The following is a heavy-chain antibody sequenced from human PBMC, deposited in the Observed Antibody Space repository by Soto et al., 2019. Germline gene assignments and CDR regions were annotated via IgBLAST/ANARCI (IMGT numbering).Heavy chain of an antibody. CDR1: GYTFTSYY. D-gene: IGHD3-22*01. J-gene: IGHJ4*02. V-gene: IGHV1-46*01. CDR3: ARDLTREGDYYDRSGYYLDF. Sequence: QVQLVQSGAEVKKPGASVKVSCKASGYTFTSYYMHWVRQAPGQGLEWMGIINPSDDATSYAEKFKGRVTMTRDTSTSTVYMEMSSLRSEDTAVYYCARDLTREGDYYDRSGYYLDFWGQGTLVTVSS. CDR2: INPSDDAT.